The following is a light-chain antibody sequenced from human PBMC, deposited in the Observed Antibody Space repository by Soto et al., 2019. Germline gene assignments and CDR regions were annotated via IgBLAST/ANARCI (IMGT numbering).Light chain of an antibody. V-gene: IGKV3-20*01. J-gene: IGKJ3*01. CDR1: QSVSSSY. Sequence: EIVLTQSPGTLSLSPGERATLSCRASQSVSSSYLAWYQQKPGLAPRLLIYGASGRATGIPDRFSGSGSGTDFTLTISRLEPEDFAVYYCQQCGSSPPVTFGPVTKVDIK. CDR2: GAS. CDR3: QQCGSSPPVT.